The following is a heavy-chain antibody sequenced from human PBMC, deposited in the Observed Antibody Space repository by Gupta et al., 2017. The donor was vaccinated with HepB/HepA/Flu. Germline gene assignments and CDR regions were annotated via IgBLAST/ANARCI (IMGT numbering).Heavy chain of an antibody. V-gene: IGHV4-4*02. CDR3: ARVVKESIAARPGYYFDY. CDR2: IYHSGST. D-gene: IGHD6-6*01. Sequence: QVQLQESGPGLVKPSGTLSLTCAVSGGSISSSNWWSWVRQPPGKGLEWIGEIYHSGSTNYNPSLKSRVAISVDKSKNQFSLKLSSVTAADTAVYYCARVVKESIAARPGYYFDYWGQGTLVTVSS. J-gene: IGHJ4*02. CDR1: GGSISSSNW.